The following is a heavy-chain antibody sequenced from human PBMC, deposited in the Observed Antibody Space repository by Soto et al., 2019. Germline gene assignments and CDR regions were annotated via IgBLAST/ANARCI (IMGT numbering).Heavy chain of an antibody. CDR2: ISYDGSNK. CDR3: ARDNGAQPRSTYYYYGMDV. V-gene: IGHV3-30-3*01. D-gene: IGHD1-1*01. Sequence: GESLKISCAASGFTFSSYAMHWVRQAPGKGLEWVAVISYDGSNKYYADSVKGRFTISRDNSKNTLYLQMNSLRAEDTAVYYCARDNGAQPRSTYYYYGMDVWGQGTTVTVSS. J-gene: IGHJ6*02. CDR1: GFTFSSYA.